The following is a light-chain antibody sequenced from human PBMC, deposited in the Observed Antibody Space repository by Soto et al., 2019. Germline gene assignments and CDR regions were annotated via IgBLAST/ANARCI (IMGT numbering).Light chain of an antibody. V-gene: IGLV2-11*01. Sequence: QSALTQPRSVSGSPGQSVTISCTGTSSDVGGCNYVSWYQQHPGKAPKVMIYDVGERPSGVPDRFSGSKSGNTASLTISGLQAEDEADYHCCSYAGSPRYVFGTGTKVTV. CDR1: SSDVGGCNY. CDR2: DVG. CDR3: CSYAGSPRYV. J-gene: IGLJ1*01.